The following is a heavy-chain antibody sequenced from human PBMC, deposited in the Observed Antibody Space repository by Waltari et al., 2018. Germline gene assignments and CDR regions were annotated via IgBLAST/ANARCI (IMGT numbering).Heavy chain of an antibody. CDR1: GGSISSGDYY. D-gene: IGHD3-16*01. J-gene: IGHJ4*02. CDR3: ARAGGGGGDEVPFDY. CDR2: IYYSGST. V-gene: IGHV4-30-4*08. Sequence: QLQESGPGLVKPSQTLSLTCTVSGGSISSGDYYWSWIRQPPGKGLEWIGYIYYSGSTYYNPSPKSRVTISVDTSKNQFSLKLSSVTAADTAVYYCARAGGGGGDEVPFDYWGQGTLVTVSS.